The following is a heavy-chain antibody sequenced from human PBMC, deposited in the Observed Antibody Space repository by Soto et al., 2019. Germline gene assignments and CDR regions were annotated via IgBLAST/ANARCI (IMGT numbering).Heavy chain of an antibody. CDR3: ARAGAGYSSGWYSSLDYYYGMDV. V-gene: IGHV6-1*01. D-gene: IGHD6-19*01. J-gene: IGHJ6*02. Sequence: SQTLSLTCAISGDSVSSNSAAWNWIGQSPSRGLEWLGRTYYRSKWYNDYAVSVKSRITINPDTSKNQFSLQLNSVTPEDTAVYYCARAGAGYSSGWYSSLDYYYGMDVWGQGTTVTGS. CDR1: GDSVSSNSAA. CDR2: TYYRSKWYN.